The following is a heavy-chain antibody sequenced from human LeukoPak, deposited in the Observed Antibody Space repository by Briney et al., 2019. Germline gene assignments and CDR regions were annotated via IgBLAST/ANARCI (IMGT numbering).Heavy chain of an antibody. CDR2: IRSKAYGGTT. CDR1: GFNFGDYA. Sequence: GGSLRLSCTASGFNFGDYAMSWVRQAPGKGLEWVGFIRSKAYGGTTEYAASVKGRFTISRDDSKSIAYLQMNSLKTEDTAVYYCTRAGYDFWSGYYTGMVGYYFDYWGQGTLVTVSS. CDR3: TRAGYDFWSGYYTGMVGYYFDY. V-gene: IGHV3-49*04. D-gene: IGHD3-3*01. J-gene: IGHJ4*02.